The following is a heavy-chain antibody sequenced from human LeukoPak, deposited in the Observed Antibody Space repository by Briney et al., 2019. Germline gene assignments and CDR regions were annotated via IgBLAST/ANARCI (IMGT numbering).Heavy chain of an antibody. CDR2: ISASGGST. CDR3: AKDWYYYDSSGYSDY. V-gene: IGHV3-23*01. D-gene: IGHD3-22*01. CDR1: GFTFSSYA. J-gene: IGHJ4*02. Sequence: GGSLRLSCAASGFTFSSYAMTWVRQAPGKGLQWVSGISASGGSTYYADSVRGRFTISRDNSKNTLYLQMNSLRAEDTAVYYCAKDWYYYDSSGYSDYWSQGTLVTVSS.